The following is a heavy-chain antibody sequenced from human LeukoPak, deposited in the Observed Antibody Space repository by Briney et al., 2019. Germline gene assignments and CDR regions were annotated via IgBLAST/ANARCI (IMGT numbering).Heavy chain of an antibody. CDR1: GGTFSSYA. J-gene: IGHJ6*02. V-gene: IGHV1-69*13. Sequence: ASVKVSCKASGGTFSSYAISWVRQAPGQGFEWMGGIIPIFGTANYAQKFQGRATITADESTSTAYMELSSLRSEDTAVYYCARVGWYYYDSSGYSPGMDVWGQGTTVTVSS. D-gene: IGHD3-22*01. CDR2: IIPIFGTA. CDR3: ARVGWYYYDSSGYSPGMDV.